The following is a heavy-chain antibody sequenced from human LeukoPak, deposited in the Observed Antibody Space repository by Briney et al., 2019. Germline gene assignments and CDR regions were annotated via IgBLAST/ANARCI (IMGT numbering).Heavy chain of an antibody. Sequence: ASVKVSCKASGYTFTRYYMHWVRQAPGQGLEWMGIINPSGGSTSYAQKFQGRVTMTRDMSTSTVYMELSSLRSEDTAVYYCARERMRYCSSTSCQTLAFDPWGQGTLVTVSS. CDR2: INPSGGST. CDR3: ARERMRYCSSTSCQTLAFDP. V-gene: IGHV1-46*01. CDR1: GYTFTRYY. D-gene: IGHD2-2*01. J-gene: IGHJ5*02.